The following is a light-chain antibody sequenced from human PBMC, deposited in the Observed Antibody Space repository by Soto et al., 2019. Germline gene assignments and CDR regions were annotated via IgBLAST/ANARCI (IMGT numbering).Light chain of an antibody. CDR2: WTS. CDR3: QQYYSSPWT. V-gene: IGKV4-1*01. CDR1: QSVSCTSNNDNC. J-gene: IGKJ1*01. Sequence: DVVMTQSPDSLAVSLGERATINCRSSQSVSCTSNNDNCLAWYQQTPGQPPKLLIYWTSTRRSGVPDRFTGSWSGTDFTLTITSVQAEDVAVYYCQQYYSSPWTFGQGTKVDIK.